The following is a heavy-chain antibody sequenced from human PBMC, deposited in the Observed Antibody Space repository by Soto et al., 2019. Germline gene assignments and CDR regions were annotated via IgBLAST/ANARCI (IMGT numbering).Heavy chain of an antibody. Sequence: GSLRLSCAASGFTFSDYYMSWIRQAPGKGLEWVSYISSSSSYTNYADSVKGRFTISRDNAKNSLYLQMNSLRAEDTAVYYCAVTRLSDNFGYHRDGFNFWGQGTMVTVSS. CDR1: GFTFSDYY. D-gene: IGHD3-22*01. CDR2: ISSSSSYT. CDR3: AVTRLSDNFGYHRDGFNF. V-gene: IGHV3-11*06. J-gene: IGHJ3*01.